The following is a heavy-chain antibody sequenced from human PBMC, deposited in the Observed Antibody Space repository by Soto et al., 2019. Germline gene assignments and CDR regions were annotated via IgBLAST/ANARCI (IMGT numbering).Heavy chain of an antibody. J-gene: IGHJ4*02. D-gene: IGHD4-17*01. V-gene: IGHV3-30*18. CDR2: ISYDGSNK. CDR1: GFTFSRYG. CDR3: AKGEGVVRGAIRWGC. Sequence: QVQLVESGGGVVQPGRSLRLSCAASGFTFSRYGMHWVRQAPGKGLEWVAVISYDGSNKYYADSVKGRFTISRDNSKNTLYLQRNGLRAEDTAVYYGAKGEGVVRGAIRWGCWGQGTLVTVSS.